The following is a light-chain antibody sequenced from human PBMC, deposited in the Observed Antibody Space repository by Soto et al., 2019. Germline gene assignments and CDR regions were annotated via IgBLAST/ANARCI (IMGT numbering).Light chain of an antibody. Sequence: DIQMTQSPSSLSSSVGNRVSLTCRASQGIRNYLAWYKQKPGKVPKVLSYAASTLQPGVPSRFSGSGSGTDFTLTINSLKPDDIATYYCQNYDSAPITFGQGTRLEIK. J-gene: IGKJ5*01. V-gene: IGKV1-27*01. CDR2: AAS. CDR3: QNYDSAPIT. CDR1: QGIRNY.